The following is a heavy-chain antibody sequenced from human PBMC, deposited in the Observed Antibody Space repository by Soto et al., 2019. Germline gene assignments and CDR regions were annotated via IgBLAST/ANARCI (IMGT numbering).Heavy chain of an antibody. CDR3: ARDRNYYDSSGYFRLDY. CDR1: GGTFSSYA. J-gene: IGHJ4*02. D-gene: IGHD3-22*01. V-gene: IGHV1-69*13. CDR2: IIPIFGTA. Sequence: EASVKVSCKASGGTFSSYAISWVRQAPGQGLEWMGEIIPIFGTANYAQKFQGRVTITADESTSTAYMELSSLRSEDTAVYYCARDRNYYDSSGYFRLDYWGQGTLVTVSS.